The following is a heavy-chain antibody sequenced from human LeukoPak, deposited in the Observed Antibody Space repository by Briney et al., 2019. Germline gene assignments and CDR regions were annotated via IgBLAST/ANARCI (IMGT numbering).Heavy chain of an antibody. Sequence: TGGSLRLSCAASGFTVSSNYMSWVRQAPGKGLEWVSVIYSGGRTYYGDSVKGRFTFSRDNSKNTLYLQMNTPKTEDTAVYYCTTDEWSWGQGTLVTVSS. V-gene: IGHV3-53*01. CDR3: TTDEWS. D-gene: IGHD3-3*01. CDR2: IYSGGRT. CDR1: GFTVSSNY. J-gene: IGHJ4*02.